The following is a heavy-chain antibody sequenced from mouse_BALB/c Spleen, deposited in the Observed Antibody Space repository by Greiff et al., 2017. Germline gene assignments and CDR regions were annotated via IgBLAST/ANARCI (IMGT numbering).Heavy chain of an antibody. J-gene: IGHJ3*01. D-gene: IGHD2-4*01. CDR2: INSNGGST. CDR3: ARDPYDYDRAWFAY. CDR1: GFTFSSYG. Sequence: EVQRVESGGGLVQPGGSLKLSCAASGFTFSSYGMSWVRQTPDKRLELVATINSNGGSTYYPDSVKGRFTISRDNAKNTLYLQMSSLKSEDTAMYYCARDPYDYDRAWFAYWGQGTLVTVSA. V-gene: IGHV5-6-3*01.